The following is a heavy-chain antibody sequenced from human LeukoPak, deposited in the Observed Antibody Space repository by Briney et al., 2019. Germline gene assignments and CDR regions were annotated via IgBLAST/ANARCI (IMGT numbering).Heavy chain of an antibody. CDR3: ARGKDYDILTGYNNWFDP. CDR2: IYPGVSDT. J-gene: IGHJ5*02. Sequence: GESLKISCKGSGYSFTSYWIGWVRQMPGKGLEWMGIIYPGVSDTRYSPSFQGQVTISADKSISTAYLQWSSLKASDTAMYYCARGKDYDILTGYNNWFDPWGQGTLVTVSS. CDR1: GYSFTSYW. V-gene: IGHV5-51*01. D-gene: IGHD3-9*01.